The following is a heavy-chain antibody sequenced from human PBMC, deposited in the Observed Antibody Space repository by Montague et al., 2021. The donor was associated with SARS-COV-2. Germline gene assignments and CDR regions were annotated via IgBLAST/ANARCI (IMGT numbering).Heavy chain of an antibody. CDR1: GGSISTGSYY. V-gene: IGHV4-39*01. CDR2: IYYSGDT. D-gene: IGHD4-11*01. CDR3: VRGGDYTDYGRVDY. Sequence: SETLSLTCTVSGGSISTGSYYWGWIRQPPRKGLEWIGSIYYSGDTYYNPSLKSRVTISVDTSKSQFSLRLSSVTAADTAVYYCVRGGDYTDYGRVDYWGQGTLVIVSS. J-gene: IGHJ4*02.